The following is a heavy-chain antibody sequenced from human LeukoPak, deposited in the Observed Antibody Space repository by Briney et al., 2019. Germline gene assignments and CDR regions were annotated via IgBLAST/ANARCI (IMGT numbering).Heavy chain of an antibody. CDR2: INQGGSEK. V-gene: IGHV3-7*05. Sequence: GGSLRLSCAASRFTFSNYWMGWVRQPAGKGLEWVANINQGGSEKYYLNSVKGRFTISRDNAKNSLYLQMNSLRADDTAIYYCVRDGSGYDYWGQGTLASVSS. J-gene: IGHJ4*02. CDR3: VRDGSGYDY. CDR1: RFTFSNYW. D-gene: IGHD6-19*01.